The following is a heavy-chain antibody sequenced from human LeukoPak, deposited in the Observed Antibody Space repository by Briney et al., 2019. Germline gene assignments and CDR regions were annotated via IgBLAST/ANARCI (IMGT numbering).Heavy chain of an antibody. V-gene: IGHV1-18*01. CDR2: ISAYNGNT. CDR1: GYTFTSYS. J-gene: IGHJ4*02. D-gene: IGHD3-10*01. Sequence: GASVKVSCKASGYTFTSYSISWVRQAPGQGLEWMGWISAYNGNTNYAQKLQGRVTMTTDTSTSTAYMELRSLRSDDTAIYYCARDPRVQYYYGSGSYHFDYWGQGTLVTVSS. CDR3: ARDPRVQYYYGSGSYHFDY.